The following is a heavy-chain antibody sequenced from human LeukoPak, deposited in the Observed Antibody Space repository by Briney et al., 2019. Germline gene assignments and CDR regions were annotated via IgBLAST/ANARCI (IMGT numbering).Heavy chain of an antibody. J-gene: IGHJ4*02. CDR3: ARDTAAGLPDY. D-gene: IGHD6-19*01. CDR2: IYYTGST. V-gene: IGHV4-59*01. Sequence: SETLSLTCTVSGGSISRYYWSWLRQPPGKALEWIGYIYYTGSTNYNPSLKSRVTISVDTSKNQFSLKLSSVTAADTALYYCARDTAAGLPDYWGQGTLVTVSS. CDR1: GGSISRYY.